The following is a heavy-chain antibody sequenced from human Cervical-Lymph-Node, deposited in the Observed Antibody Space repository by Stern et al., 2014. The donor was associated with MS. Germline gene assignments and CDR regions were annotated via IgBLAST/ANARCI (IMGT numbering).Heavy chain of an antibody. Sequence: DQLVESGGGLVKPGGSLRLSCAASGFSFSDYYMSWIRQAPGKGLEWVTYISGSTSYTKYADSVEGRFTISRDNTKNSLYLQMNSLSAEDTAVYYCARGYSSGWYAGSDYWGQGSLVTVSS. D-gene: IGHD6-19*01. V-gene: IGHV3-11*06. CDR3: ARGYSSGWYAGSDY. J-gene: IGHJ4*02. CDR1: GFSFSDYY. CDR2: ISGSTSYT.